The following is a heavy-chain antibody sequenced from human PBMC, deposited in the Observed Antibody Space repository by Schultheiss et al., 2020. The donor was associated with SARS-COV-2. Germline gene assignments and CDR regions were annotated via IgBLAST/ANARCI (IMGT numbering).Heavy chain of an antibody. CDR1: GFTFSSYA. CDR2: IKQDGSEK. D-gene: IGHD5-18*01. V-gene: IGHV3-7*01. J-gene: IGHJ6*03. Sequence: GESLKISCAASGFTFSSYAMSWVRQAPGKGLEWVANIKQDGSEKYYVDSVKGRFTISRDNAKNSLYLQMNSLRAEDTAVYYCARIGGYSYGYVDYYYYYMDVWGKGTTVTVSS. CDR3: ARIGGYSYGYVDYYYYYMDV.